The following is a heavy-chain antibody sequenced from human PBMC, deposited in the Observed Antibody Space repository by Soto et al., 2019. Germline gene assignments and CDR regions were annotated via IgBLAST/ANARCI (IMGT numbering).Heavy chain of an antibody. V-gene: IGHV1-18*01. D-gene: IGHD6-13*01. CDR1: GYTFTSYG. J-gene: IGHJ4*02. CDR2: ISAYNGNT. CDR3: ARDSRSLLYSSSPSPFDY. Sequence: ASVKVSCVACGYTFTSYGISRVRQAPGQGLEWMGWISAYNGNTNYAQKLQGRVTMTTDTSTSTAYMELRSLRSDDTAVYYCARDSRSLLYSSSPSPFDYWGQETLVTVSS.